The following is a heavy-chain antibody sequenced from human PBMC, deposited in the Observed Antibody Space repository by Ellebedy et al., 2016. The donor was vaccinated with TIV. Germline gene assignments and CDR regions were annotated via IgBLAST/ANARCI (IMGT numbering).Heavy chain of an antibody. Sequence: AASVKVSCKASGGTFSSYAISWVRQAPGQGLEWMGRIIPILGIANYAQKFQGRVTITADKSTSTAYMELISLRSEDTAVYYCARTEIAVAGTASDYYYYGMDVWGQGTTVTVSS. D-gene: IGHD6-19*01. CDR1: GGTFSSYA. J-gene: IGHJ6*02. V-gene: IGHV1-69*04. CDR3: ARTEIAVAGTASDYYYYGMDV. CDR2: IIPILGIA.